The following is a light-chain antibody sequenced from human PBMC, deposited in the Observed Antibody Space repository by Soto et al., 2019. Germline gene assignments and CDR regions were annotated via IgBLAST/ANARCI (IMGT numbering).Light chain of an antibody. CDR1: QDIRND. CDR3: LQDFNSPWT. CDR2: AAS. V-gene: IGKV1-6*01. J-gene: IGKJ1*01. Sequence: AIQMTQSPASLSSSLGDRVTLTCRASQDIRNDFVWYQQKPGNTPKLLIFAASSLQSGVPARFSGSGSGTDFTLTISRLQPEDFAIYYCLQDFNSPWTFGQGTKVEIE.